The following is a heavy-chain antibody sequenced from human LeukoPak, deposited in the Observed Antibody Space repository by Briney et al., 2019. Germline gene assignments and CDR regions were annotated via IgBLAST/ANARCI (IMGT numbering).Heavy chain of an antibody. V-gene: IGHV3-30*18. J-gene: IGHJ4*02. CDR1: GFTFSSYG. CDR3: AKDSGWFGELLSRFDY. CDR2: ISYDGSNK. Sequence: GGSLRLSCAASGFTFSSYGMHWVRQAPGKGLEWVAVISYDGSNKYYADSVKGRFTISRDNSKNTLYLQMNSLRAEDTAVYYCAKDSGWFGELLSRFDYWGQGTLVTVSS. D-gene: IGHD3-10*01.